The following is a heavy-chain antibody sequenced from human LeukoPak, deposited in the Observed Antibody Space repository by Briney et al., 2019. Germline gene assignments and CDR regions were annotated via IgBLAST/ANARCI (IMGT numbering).Heavy chain of an antibody. CDR2: IYYSGST. V-gene: IGHV4-39*01. Sequence: SETLSLTCTVSGGSISSSSHYWGWIRQPPGKGLEWIGSIYYSGSTYYNPSLKSRVTISVDTSKNQFSLKLSSVTAADTAVYYCARRYDFWSGYNDAFDIWGQGTMVTVSS. D-gene: IGHD3-3*01. CDR3: ARRYDFWSGYNDAFDI. J-gene: IGHJ3*02. CDR1: GGSISSSSHY.